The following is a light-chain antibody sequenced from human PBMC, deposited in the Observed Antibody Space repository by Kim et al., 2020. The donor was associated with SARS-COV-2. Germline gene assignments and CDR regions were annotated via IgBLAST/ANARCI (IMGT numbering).Light chain of an antibody. V-gene: IGLV2-14*03. Sequence: GQSITISCTGTSSDVGGYNYVSWYQQHPGKAPKLMIYDVSNRPSGVSNRFSGSKSGNTASLTISGLQAEDEADYYCSSYTSSSTLVFGTGTKVTVL. CDR3: SSYTSSSTLV. J-gene: IGLJ1*01. CDR1: SSDVGGYNY. CDR2: DVS.